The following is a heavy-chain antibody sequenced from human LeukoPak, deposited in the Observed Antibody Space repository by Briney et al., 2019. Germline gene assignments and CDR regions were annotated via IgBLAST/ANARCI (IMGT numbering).Heavy chain of an antibody. CDR3: VRTIGQYDY. Sequence: GGSLRLSCSASGFTFSSYAPHWVRQAPGKGLEYVSAISTTGGNTYYADSVRDRFTISRDNSKNTLYLQMSSLRAEDTAVYYCVRTIGQYDYWGQGTLVTVSS. CDR2: ISTTGGNT. CDR1: GFTFSSYA. J-gene: IGHJ4*02. V-gene: IGHV3-64D*09. D-gene: IGHD1/OR15-1a*01.